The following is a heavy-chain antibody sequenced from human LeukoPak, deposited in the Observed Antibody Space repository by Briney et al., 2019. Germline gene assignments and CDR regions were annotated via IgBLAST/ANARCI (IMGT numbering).Heavy chain of an antibody. V-gene: IGHV4-38-2*02. CDR3: AREVVVVAATRRYNWFDP. Sequence: SETLSLTCTVSGYSISSGYYWAWIRQPPGKGLEWIGSIYHSGSTYYNPSLKSRVTISVDTSKNQFSLKLSSVTAADTAVYYCAREVVVVAATRRYNWFDPWGQGTLVTVSS. D-gene: IGHD2-15*01. J-gene: IGHJ5*02. CDR1: GYSISSGYY. CDR2: IYHSGST.